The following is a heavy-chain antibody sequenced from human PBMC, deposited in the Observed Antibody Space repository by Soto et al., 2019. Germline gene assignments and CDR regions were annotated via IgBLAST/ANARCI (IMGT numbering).Heavy chain of an antibody. CDR3: SRTPRAQMIVLESATRFDY. CDR2: ISPYNGDT. V-gene: IGHV1-18*04. J-gene: IGHJ4*02. CDR1: GYTFTAYG. D-gene: IGHD2-15*01. Sequence: XSVNVSCKASGYTFTAYGFNWVRQAPGQGLEWMGWISPYNGDTNYAQNFQGRVTLTTDTATSTAYMELRSLTSDDTAVYYCSRTPRAQMIVLESATRFDYWGQGTLVTVSS.